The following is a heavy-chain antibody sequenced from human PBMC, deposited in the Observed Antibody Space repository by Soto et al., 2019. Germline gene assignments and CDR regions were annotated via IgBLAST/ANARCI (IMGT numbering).Heavy chain of an antibody. D-gene: IGHD2-15*01. CDR1: GYTFTGYY. J-gene: IGHJ6*02. CDR3: AREHCSGGSCYSGTIYYYGMDV. V-gene: IGHV1-2*02. CDR2: INPNSGGT. Sequence: ASVKVSCKASGYTFTGYYMHWVRQAPGQGLEWMGWINPNSGGTNYAQKFQGGVTMTRDTSFSTAYMELSRLRSDDTAVYYCAREHCSGGSCYSGTIYYYGMDVWGQGTTVTVSS.